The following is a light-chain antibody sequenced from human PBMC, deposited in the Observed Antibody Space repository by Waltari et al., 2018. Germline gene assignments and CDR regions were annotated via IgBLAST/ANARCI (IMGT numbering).Light chain of an antibody. CDR1: SLRRYY. V-gene: IGLV3-19*01. Sequence: SSELTQDPAVSVALGQTVRITCQGDSLRRYYASWYQQKPGQAPVLVIYGKNNRPSGIPDPFSGSSSGNTASLTITGAQAEDEADYYCNSRDSSGNHLVFGGGTKLTVL. CDR2: GKN. CDR3: NSRDSSGNHLV. J-gene: IGLJ3*02.